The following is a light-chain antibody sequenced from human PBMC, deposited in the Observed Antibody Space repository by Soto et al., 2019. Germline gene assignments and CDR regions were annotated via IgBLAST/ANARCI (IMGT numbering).Light chain of an antibody. CDR3: SSYTNTNTRV. CDR1: SSDVGGYNY. CDR2: DVS. V-gene: IGLV2-14*01. Sequence: QSALTQPASVSGSPGQSITISCTGTSSDVGGYNYVSWYQQHPGKAPKLMIYDVSNRPSGVSNRFSGSKSGNTASLTISGLQAEDEADYYCSSYTNTNTRVFGGGTKVTV. J-gene: IGLJ3*02.